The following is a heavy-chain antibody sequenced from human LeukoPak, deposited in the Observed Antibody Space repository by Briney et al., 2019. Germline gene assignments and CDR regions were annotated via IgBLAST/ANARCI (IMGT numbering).Heavy chain of an antibody. V-gene: IGHV3-74*01. CDR1: GFTFNTYW. Sequence: GGSLRLSCAASGFTFNTYWMYWVRQVPGKGLVWVSGIKSDGSRTNYADSVKGRFTISRDNAMNTLYLQMNSLRAEDSAVYFCARGNYGGNVYDSWGQGTLVTVSS. CDR3: ARGNYGGNVYDS. CDR2: IKSDGSRT. J-gene: IGHJ4*02. D-gene: IGHD4-23*01.